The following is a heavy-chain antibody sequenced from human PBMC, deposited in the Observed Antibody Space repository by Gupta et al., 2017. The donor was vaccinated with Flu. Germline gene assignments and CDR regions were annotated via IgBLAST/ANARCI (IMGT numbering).Heavy chain of an antibody. CDR1: GFTFSSYA. CDR3: AKDSVESFAH. J-gene: IGHJ4*02. CDR2: ISGSGGTR. V-gene: IGHV3-23*01. Sequence: EVQLLESGGGLVQPGGSLRLSCAASGFTFSSYAMSWVRQAPGQGLEWVSTISGSGGTRYYADYVKGRFTISRDNSKNTLYLQMNSLRAEDTAVYYCAKDSVESFAHWGQGTLVTASS. D-gene: IGHD2-2*01.